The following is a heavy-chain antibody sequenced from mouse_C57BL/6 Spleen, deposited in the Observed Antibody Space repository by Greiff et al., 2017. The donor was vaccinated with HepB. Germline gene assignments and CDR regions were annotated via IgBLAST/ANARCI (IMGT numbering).Heavy chain of an antibody. CDR1: GYSITSGYY. Sequence: DVQLQESGPGLVKPSQSLSLTCSVTGYSITSGYYWNWIRQFPGNKLEWMGYISYDGSNNYNPSLKNRISITRDTSKNQFFLKLNSVTTEDTATYYCARDRGLREGWYFDVWGTGTTVTVSS. V-gene: IGHV3-6*01. CDR3: ARDRGLREGWYFDV. J-gene: IGHJ1*03. D-gene: IGHD2-4*01. CDR2: ISYDGSN.